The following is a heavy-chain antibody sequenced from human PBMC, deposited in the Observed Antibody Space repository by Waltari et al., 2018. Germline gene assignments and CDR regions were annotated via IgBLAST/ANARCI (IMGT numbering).Heavy chain of an antibody. CDR2: VFYTGIT. CDR3: ARLTILGTE. V-gene: IGHV4-39*01. CDR1: GGSISSSDCY. J-gene: IGHJ4*02. D-gene: IGHD2-21*01. Sequence: LRLQESGPGLVKPSETLSLTCTVSGGSISSSDCYWGWIRQPPGKGLESVGSVFYTGITSNNPSLKSRVTISVDTSKNQFSLRLSSVTAVDTAVYYCARLTILGTEWGQGTLVTVSS.